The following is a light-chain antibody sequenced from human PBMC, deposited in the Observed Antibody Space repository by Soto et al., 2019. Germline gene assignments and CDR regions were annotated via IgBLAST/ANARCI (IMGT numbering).Light chain of an antibody. V-gene: IGLV2-8*01. CDR2: EVV. Sequence: QSVLTQPPSASGSHAQSITISCTGTKSDIGVYDFVSWYQHHPGKAPRLIMYEVVQPPSGLSDRFSGSKSGNTACLTVSGLRAADEAEYICESYAGSNTYVFGSGTKGTVL. CDR3: ESYAGSNTYV. J-gene: IGLJ1*01. CDR1: KSDIGVYDF.